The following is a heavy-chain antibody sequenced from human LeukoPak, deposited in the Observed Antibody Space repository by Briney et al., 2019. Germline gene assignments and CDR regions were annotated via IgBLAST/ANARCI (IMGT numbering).Heavy chain of an antibody. J-gene: IGHJ4*02. D-gene: IGHD6-19*01. CDR2: ISSSGDSK. V-gene: IGHV3-11*01. Sequence: GGSLRLSCAASGFTLSDYYMTWIRQAPGKGLEWVAYISSSGDSKYYADSVMGRLTISGDSAKNSLFLQMNSLRAEDTAVYYCARGGYSSGWYSSPDYWGQGTLVTVSS. CDR1: GFTLSDYY. CDR3: ARGGYSSGWYSSPDY.